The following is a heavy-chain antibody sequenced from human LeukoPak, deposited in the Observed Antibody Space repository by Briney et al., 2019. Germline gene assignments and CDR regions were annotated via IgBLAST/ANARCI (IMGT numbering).Heavy chain of an antibody. CDR3: ARGDIVVVPAASDY. D-gene: IGHD2-2*01. J-gene: IGHJ4*02. CDR1: GFTFSSYA. Sequence: GGSLRLSCAASGFTFSSYAMHWVRQAPGKGLEWVAVISYDGSNKYYADSVKGRFTISRDNSKNTLYLQMNSLRAEDTAVYYCARGDIVVVPAASDYWGQGTLVTVSS. V-gene: IGHV3-30-3*01. CDR2: ISYDGSNK.